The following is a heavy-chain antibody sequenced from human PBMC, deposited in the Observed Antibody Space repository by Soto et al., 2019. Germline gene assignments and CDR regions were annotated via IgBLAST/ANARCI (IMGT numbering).Heavy chain of an antibody. CDR2: IWYDGSNK. V-gene: IGHV3-33*01. CDR3: ARGEGHGDFHYYGMDV. D-gene: IGHD4-17*01. J-gene: IGHJ6*02. CDR1: GFTFSSYG. Sequence: GGSLRLSCAASGFTFSSYGMHWVRQAPGKGLEWVAVIWYDGSNKYYADSVKGRFTISRDNSKNTLYLQMNSLRAEDTAVYYCARGEGHGDFHYYGMDVWGQGTTVTVSS.